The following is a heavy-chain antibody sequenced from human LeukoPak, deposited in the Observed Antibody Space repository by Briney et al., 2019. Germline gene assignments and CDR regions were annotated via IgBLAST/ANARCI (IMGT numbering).Heavy chain of an antibody. CDR1: GFTFSSYW. V-gene: IGHV3-48*04. CDR3: VRSDRETYAFDI. Sequence: PGGSLRLSCAASGFTFSSYWMNWVRQAPGKGLEWVSYIQSTGTTIHYADSVKGRFTTSRDNAENSLYLQVNNLRVEDTAVYYCVRSDRETYAFDIWGQGAMVTVSS. J-gene: IGHJ3*02. CDR2: IQSTGTTI. D-gene: IGHD3-10*01.